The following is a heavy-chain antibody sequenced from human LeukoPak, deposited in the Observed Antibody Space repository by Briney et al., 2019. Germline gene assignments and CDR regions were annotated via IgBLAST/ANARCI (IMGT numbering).Heavy chain of an antibody. CDR1: GGSISSSSYY. V-gene: IGHV4-39*01. CDR3: ARTGGGSGDYRPPLCDY. D-gene: IGHD4-17*01. Sequence: PSETLSLTCTVSGGSISSSSYYWGWIRQPPGKGLEWIGNINYSGRTYYNPSLKSRVTISVDTSKNQFSLKLSSVTAADMAVYYCARTGGGSGDYRPPLCDYWGQGTLVTVSS. J-gene: IGHJ4*02. CDR2: INYSGRT.